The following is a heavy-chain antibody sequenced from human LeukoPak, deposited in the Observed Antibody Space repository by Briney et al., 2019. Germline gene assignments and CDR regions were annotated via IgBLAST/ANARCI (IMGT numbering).Heavy chain of an antibody. Sequence: PGGSLRLSCAASGFTFSSYAMTWVCQAPGKGLEWVSTISSSGGTTYYADSVKGRFTISRDNSKNTLYLQMNSLRAEDTALYYCAKSPRGSRIDYWGQGTLVTVSS. V-gene: IGHV3-23*01. J-gene: IGHJ4*02. D-gene: IGHD3-10*01. CDR1: GFTFSSYA. CDR2: ISSSGGTT. CDR3: AKSPRGSRIDY.